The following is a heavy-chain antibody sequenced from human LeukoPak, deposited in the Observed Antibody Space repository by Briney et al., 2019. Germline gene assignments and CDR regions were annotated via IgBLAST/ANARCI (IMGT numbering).Heavy chain of an antibody. CDR3: AGCRRESSGWYSGFDY. CDR1: GYSFTSYW. D-gene: IGHD6-19*01. V-gene: IGHV5-51*01. CDR2: IYPGDSDT. J-gene: IGHJ4*02. Sequence: GESLKISCKGPGYSFTSYWIGWVRQMPGKGLEWMGIIYPGDSDTRYSPSFQGQVTISADKSISTAYLQWSSLKASDTAMYYCAGCRRESSGWYSGFDYWGQGTLVTVSS.